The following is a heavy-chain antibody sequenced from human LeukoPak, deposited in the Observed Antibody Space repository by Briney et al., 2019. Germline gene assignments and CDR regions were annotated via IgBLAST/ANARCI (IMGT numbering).Heavy chain of an antibody. J-gene: IGHJ5*02. CDR2: ISGSGGST. CDR3: AKAYSSGWYNWFDP. D-gene: IGHD6-19*01. CDR1: GFTFSSYA. V-gene: IGHV3-23*01. Sequence: GGSLRLSCAASGFTFSSYAMSWVRQAPGKGLEWVSAISGSGGSTYYVDSVKGRFTISRDNSKNTLYLQMNSLRAEDTAVYYCAKAYSSGWYNWFDPWGQGTLVTVSS.